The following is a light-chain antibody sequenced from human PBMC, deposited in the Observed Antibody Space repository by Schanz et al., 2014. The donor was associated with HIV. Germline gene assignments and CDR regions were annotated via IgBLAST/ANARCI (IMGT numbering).Light chain of an antibody. CDR3: QHYGSS. V-gene: IGKV3-20*01. CDR1: QSVSSSY. CDR2: ATS. J-gene: IGKJ3*01. Sequence: EIVLTQSPVILSLSPGERATLSCRASQSVSSSYLTWYQQKPGQAPRLVIYATSTRAAGIPDRFSGSGSGTDFTLTISRLEPEDFAVYYCQHYGSSFGPGTKVDIK.